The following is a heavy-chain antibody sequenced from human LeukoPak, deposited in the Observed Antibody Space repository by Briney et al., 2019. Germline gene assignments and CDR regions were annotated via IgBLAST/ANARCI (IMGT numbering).Heavy chain of an antibody. D-gene: IGHD3-9*01. J-gene: IGHJ4*02. CDR1: GFTFSSYG. CDR2: ISGSGGST. Sequence: PGGSLRLSCAASGFTFSSYGMTWVRQAPGKGLEWVSAISGSGGSTYYADSVKGRFTISRDNSKNTLYLQMNSLRADDTAVYYCAKGSAGILSGYYYFDYWGQGTLVTVSS. V-gene: IGHV3-23*01. CDR3: AKGSAGILSGYYYFDY.